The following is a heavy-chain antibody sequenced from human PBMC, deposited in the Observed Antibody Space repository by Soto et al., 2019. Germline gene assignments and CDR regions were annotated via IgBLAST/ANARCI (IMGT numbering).Heavy chain of an antibody. V-gene: IGHV4-4*02. CDR1: GGSISSSNW. CDR2: IYHSGST. D-gene: IGHD3-3*01. Sequence: QVQLQVSGPGLVKPSGTLSLTCAVSGGSISSSNWWSWVRQPPGKGLEWIGEIYHSGSTNYNPYLKSRVTISTDKSKNQFSLKLSSVTAAETAVYYCARDRGITIFGVTQGRDAFEIGGQGTMVTVTS. J-gene: IGHJ3*02. CDR3: ARDRGITIFGVTQGRDAFEI.